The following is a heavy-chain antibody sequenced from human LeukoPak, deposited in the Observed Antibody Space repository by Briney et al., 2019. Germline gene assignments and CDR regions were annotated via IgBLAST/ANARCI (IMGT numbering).Heavy chain of an antibody. CDR2: IYTSGST. D-gene: IGHD4-23*01. Sequence: SETLFLTCTVSGGSISSGSYYRSWIRQPAGKGLEWIGRIYTSGSTNYNPSLKSRVTISVDTSKNQFSLKLSSVTAADTAVYYCAAGVTPMRVRLTFHYWGQGTLVTVSS. CDR3: AAGVTPMRVRLTFHY. J-gene: IGHJ4*02. V-gene: IGHV4-61*02. CDR1: GGSISSGSYY.